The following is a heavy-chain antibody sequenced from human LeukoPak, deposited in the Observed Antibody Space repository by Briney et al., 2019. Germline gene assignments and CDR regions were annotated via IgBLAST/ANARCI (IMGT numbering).Heavy chain of an antibody. V-gene: IGHV3-23*01. Sequence: PGGSLRLSCAASGFAFSSFAMSWVRQAPGKGLEWVSVISNTGGTTYYAHSVKGRFTISRDNSKNMLYLQMNSLRAEDTAVYYCAKSNGASCYSVTGYWGQGTLVTVSS. CDR1: GFAFSSFA. J-gene: IGHJ4*02. CDR2: ISNTGGTT. D-gene: IGHD2-15*01. CDR3: AKSNGASCYSVTGY.